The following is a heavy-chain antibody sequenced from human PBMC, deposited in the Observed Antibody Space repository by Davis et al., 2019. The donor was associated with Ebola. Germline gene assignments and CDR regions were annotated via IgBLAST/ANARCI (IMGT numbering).Heavy chain of an antibody. CDR3: AAWRYYYDSSGYFHDAFDI. J-gene: IGHJ3*02. CDR1: GYTFTSYS. CDR2: ISAYNGNT. D-gene: IGHD3-22*01. Sequence: AASVKVSCKASGYTFTSYSISWVRQAPGQGLEWMGWISAYNGNTNYAQKLQGRVTMTTDTSTSTAYMELRSQRSDDTAVYYCAAWRYYYDSSGYFHDAFDIWGQGTMVTVSS. V-gene: IGHV1-18*04.